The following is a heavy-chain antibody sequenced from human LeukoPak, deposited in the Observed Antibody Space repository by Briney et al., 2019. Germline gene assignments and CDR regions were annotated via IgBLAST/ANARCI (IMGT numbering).Heavy chain of an antibody. J-gene: IGHJ5*02. CDR2: IYYTGST. D-gene: IGHD1-20*01. CDR3: ARVNCNYVDFWFDP. Sequence: SETLSLTCTVSGGSISSYYWSWIRQPPGKGLERFGYIYYTGSTNYNPSLKSRVTMSVDTSKNQFSLKLSSVTAADTAVYYCARVNCNYVDFWFDPWGQGTLVTVSS. V-gene: IGHV4-59*01. CDR1: GGSISSYY.